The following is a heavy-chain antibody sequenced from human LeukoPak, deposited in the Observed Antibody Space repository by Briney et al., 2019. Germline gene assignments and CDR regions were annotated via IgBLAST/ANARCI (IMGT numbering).Heavy chain of an antibody. CDR1: GYSFSTYW. J-gene: IGHJ6*03. CDR3: AKVVELATLTGDSYTYSYHMDV. V-gene: IGHV5-51*01. CDR2: IYPGDSDT. Sequence: GESLKISCKGSGYSFSTYWIGWVRQMPGKGLEWMGFIYPGDSDTRYSPSFQGQVTISADKSITTAYLQWSSPKASDTAMYYCAKVVELATLTGDSYTYSYHMDVWGKGTAVTVSS. D-gene: IGHD5-24*01.